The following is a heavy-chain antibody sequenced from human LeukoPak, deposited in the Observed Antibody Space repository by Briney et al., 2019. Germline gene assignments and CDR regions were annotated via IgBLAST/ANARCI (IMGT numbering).Heavy chain of an antibody. Sequence: SETLSLTCTVSGGSISSGDYYWSWIRQPPGKGLEWIGYIYYSGSTYYNPSLKSRVTISVDTSKNQFSLKLSSVTAADTAVYYCARDRYGSGYFAFDIWGQGTMVTVSS. J-gene: IGHJ3*02. CDR3: ARDRYGSGYFAFDI. V-gene: IGHV4-30-4*01. CDR1: GGSISSGDYY. D-gene: IGHD3-22*01. CDR2: IYYSGST.